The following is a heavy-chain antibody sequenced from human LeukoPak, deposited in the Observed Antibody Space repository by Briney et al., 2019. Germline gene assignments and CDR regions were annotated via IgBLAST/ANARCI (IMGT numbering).Heavy chain of an antibody. CDR3: ARLRYFDWLHIDY. CDR1: GFSLSTPGVG. V-gene: IGHV2-5*02. CDR2: LYWDDDK. D-gene: IGHD3-9*01. J-gene: IGHJ4*02. Sequence: SGPTLFKPTQTLTLTGTFSGFSLSTPGVGVGWIRQPPGKALVWLALLYWDDDKRYSPSLKSSLTITKDTSKNQVVLTMTNMDTVETATYYCARLRYFDWLHIDYWGQGTLVTVSS.